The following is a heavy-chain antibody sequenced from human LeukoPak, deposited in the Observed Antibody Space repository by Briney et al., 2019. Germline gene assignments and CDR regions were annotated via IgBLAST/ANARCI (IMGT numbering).Heavy chain of an antibody. CDR1: GYTLTELS. Sequence: ASVKVSCKVSGYTLTELSMHWVRQAPGKGLEWMGGFDPEDGETIYAQKFQGRVTMTEDTSTDTAYMELSSLRSENTAVYYCATGVGSDYDFWSGYSHYFDYCGQGTLVTVSS. CDR3: ATGVGSDYDFWSGYSHYFDY. J-gene: IGHJ4*02. V-gene: IGHV1-24*01. CDR2: FDPEDGET. D-gene: IGHD3-3*01.